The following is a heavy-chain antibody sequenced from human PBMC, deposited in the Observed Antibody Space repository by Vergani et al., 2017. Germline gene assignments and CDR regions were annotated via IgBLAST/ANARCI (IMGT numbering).Heavy chain of an antibody. CDR2: LTGGGGST. Sequence: EVQLLESGGSLKQPGGSVRLSCAASGFTFSTYAMHWVRQAPGKGLEWVSALTGGGGSTYYADSFKGRFIISRDNFRDTLYLQMNSLRPEDTATYYCVKDAGSYEGFFDSWGQGTLVTVSS. CDR3: VKDAGSYEGFFDS. CDR1: GFTFSTYA. D-gene: IGHD1-26*01. J-gene: IGHJ4*02. V-gene: IGHV3-23*01.